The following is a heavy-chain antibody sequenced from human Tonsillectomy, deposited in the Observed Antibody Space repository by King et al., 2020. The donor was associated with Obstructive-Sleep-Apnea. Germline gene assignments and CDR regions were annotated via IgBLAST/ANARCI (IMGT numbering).Heavy chain of an antibody. V-gene: IGHV3-30*04. CDR1: GFTFSSYA. J-gene: IGHJ6*02. Sequence: VQLVESGGGVVQPGRSLRLSCAASGFTFSSYAMHWVRQAPGKGLEWVAVISYDGSNKYYADSVKGRFTISRDNSKYTLYLQMNSLRAEDTAVYYCAGEDGSGNYYNVRYYYGMDVWGQGTTVTVSS. CDR2: ISYDGSNK. D-gene: IGHD3-10*01. CDR3: AGEDGSGNYYNVRYYYGMDV.